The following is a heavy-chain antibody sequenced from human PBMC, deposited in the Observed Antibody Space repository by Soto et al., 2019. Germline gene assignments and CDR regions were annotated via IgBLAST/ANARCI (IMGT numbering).Heavy chain of an antibody. J-gene: IGHJ6*03. CDR1: GGSFSGYY. CDR3: ARVVDDYIWGSYRSYYYMDV. D-gene: IGHD3-16*02. CDR2: INHSGST. Sequence: SETLSLTCAVYGGSFSGYYWSWIRQPPGKGLEWIGEINHSGSTNYNPSLKSRVTISVDTSKNQFSLKLSSVTAADTAVYYCARVVDDYIWGSYRSYYYMDVWGKGTTVTVSS. V-gene: IGHV4-34*01.